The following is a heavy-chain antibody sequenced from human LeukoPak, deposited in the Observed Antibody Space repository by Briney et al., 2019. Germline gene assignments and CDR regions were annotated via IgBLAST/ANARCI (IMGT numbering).Heavy chain of an antibody. CDR3: ARDNGDPRTYFDH. V-gene: IGHV3-48*03. Sequence: PGGSLRLSCAASGFTFSSYEMNWVRQAPGKGLEWISYISSSGSSIYYVDSVKGRFTISRDNAKNSLYLQMNSLRAEDTAVYYCARDNGDPRTYFDHWGQGTLVTVSS. D-gene: IGHD4-17*01. CDR2: ISSSGSSI. J-gene: IGHJ4*02. CDR1: GFTFSSYE.